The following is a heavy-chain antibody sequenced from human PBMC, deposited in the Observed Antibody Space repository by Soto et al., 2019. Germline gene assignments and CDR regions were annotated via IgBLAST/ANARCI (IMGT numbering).Heavy chain of an antibody. D-gene: IGHD2-15*01. J-gene: IGHJ6*02. Sequence: SETLSLTCTVSGGSISSYYWSWIRQPPGKGLEWIGYIYYSGSTNYNPSLKSRVTISVDTSKNQFSLKLSSVTAADTAVYYCARQRRPRGGVAAATHYYYYGMDVWGQGTTVTVSS. CDR1: GGSISSYY. CDR2: IYYSGST. V-gene: IGHV4-59*01. CDR3: ARQRRPRGGVAAATHYYYYGMDV.